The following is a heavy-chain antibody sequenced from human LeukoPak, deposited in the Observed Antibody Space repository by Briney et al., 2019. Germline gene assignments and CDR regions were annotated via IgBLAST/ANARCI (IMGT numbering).Heavy chain of an antibody. CDR1: GFTFSTYW. CDR3: ARDIDYEDY. J-gene: IGHJ4*02. Sequence: GGSLRLSCAASGFTFSTYWMSWVRQAPGKGLEWVVNIKQDGSEKYYVDSVKGRFTISRDNAKNSLYLQMSSLRAEDTAVYYCARDIDYEDYWGQGTLVTVSS. V-gene: IGHV3-7*01. D-gene: IGHD4-17*01. CDR2: IKQDGSEK.